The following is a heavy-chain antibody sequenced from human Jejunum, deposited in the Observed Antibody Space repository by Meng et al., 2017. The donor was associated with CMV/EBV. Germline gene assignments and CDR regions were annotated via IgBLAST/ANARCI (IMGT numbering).Heavy chain of an antibody. CDR2: IYWDNDR. CDR1: GFSLTTSGVG. D-gene: IGHD3-10*01. Sequence: QITLKESGPTLVNPTQTLTLTCTFSGFSLTTSGVGVGWIRQPPGKALEYLALIYWDNDRRYSPSLKSRLTIAKDTSKNQVVLTMTNMDPVDTATYYCAHRREHSGSWGWGDFDYWGQRTLVTVSS. CDR3: AHRREHSGSWGWGDFDY. V-gene: IGHV2-5*02. J-gene: IGHJ4*02.